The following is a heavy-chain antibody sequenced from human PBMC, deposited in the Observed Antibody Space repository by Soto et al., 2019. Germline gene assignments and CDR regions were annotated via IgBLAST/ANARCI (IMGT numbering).Heavy chain of an antibody. CDR1: GYTFTGYY. CDR2: INPNSGGT. CDR3: ARDRGSSGWTYYYYGMDV. Sequence: ASVKVSCKASGYTFTGYYMHWVRQAPGQGLEWMGWINPNSGGTNYAQKFQGRVTMTRDTSISTAYMELSRLRSDDTAVYHCARDRGSSGWTYYYYGMDVWGQGTTVTAP. V-gene: IGHV1-2*02. J-gene: IGHJ6*02. D-gene: IGHD6-19*01.